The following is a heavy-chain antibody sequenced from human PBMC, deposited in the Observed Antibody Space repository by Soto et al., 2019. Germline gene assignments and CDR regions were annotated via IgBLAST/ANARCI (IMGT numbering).Heavy chain of an antibody. J-gene: IGHJ4*02. CDR2: IYNSGST. Sequence: QVQLQESGPGLVKPSQTLSLTCTVSGGSINSGGYFWSWIRQTPGKGLEWIGHIYNSGSTYTNPSLNIRTTISGDPSPNQFSLNLKSVTAADTAVYSCARGPSADKVDYWGQGTLVTVSS. V-gene: IGHV4-30-4*01. CDR1: GGSINSGGYF. D-gene: IGHD3-3*01. CDR3: ARGPSADKVDY.